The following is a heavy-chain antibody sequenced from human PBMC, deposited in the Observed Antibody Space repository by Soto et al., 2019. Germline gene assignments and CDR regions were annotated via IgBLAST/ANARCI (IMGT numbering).Heavy chain of an antibody. Sequence: PGGSLRLSCTASGFTFGDYAMSWVRQAPGKGLEWVGFIRSKAYGGTTEYAASVKGRFTISRDDSKSIAYLQMNSLKTEDTAVYYCTRVGGSGGSCYSGCWFDTWGQGTLVTVSS. D-gene: IGHD2-15*01. V-gene: IGHV3-49*04. CDR2: IRSKAYGGTT. CDR1: GFTFGDYA. J-gene: IGHJ5*02. CDR3: TRVGGSGGSCYSGCWFDT.